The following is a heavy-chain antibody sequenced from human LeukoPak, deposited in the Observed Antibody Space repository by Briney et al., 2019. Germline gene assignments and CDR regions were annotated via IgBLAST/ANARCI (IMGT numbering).Heavy chain of an antibody. Sequence: GASVKVSCKASGYTFTSDGISWVRQAPGQGLEWMGWISAYNGNTNYAQKLQGRVTMTTDTSTSTAYMERRSLRSDDTAVYYCARQQLDTGFDYWGQGTLVTVSS. D-gene: IGHD6-13*01. V-gene: IGHV1-18*01. CDR3: ARQQLDTGFDY. CDR1: GYTFTSDG. CDR2: ISAYNGNT. J-gene: IGHJ4*02.